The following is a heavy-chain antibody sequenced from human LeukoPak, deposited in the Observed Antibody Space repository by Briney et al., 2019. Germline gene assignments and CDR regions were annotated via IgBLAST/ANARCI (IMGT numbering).Heavy chain of an antibody. V-gene: IGHV3-30*18. CDR1: GFIFSSYG. D-gene: IGHD5-18*01. J-gene: IGHJ3*02. CDR2: ISYDGSNK. CDR3: AKVRGAYVDTDLRGDAFDI. Sequence: GRSLRLSCAASGFIFSSYGMHWVRQAPGKGLEWVAVISYDGSNKYYADSVKGRFTISRDNSKNTLYLQMNSLRAEDTAVYYCAKVRGAYVDTDLRGDAFDIWGQGTMVTVSS.